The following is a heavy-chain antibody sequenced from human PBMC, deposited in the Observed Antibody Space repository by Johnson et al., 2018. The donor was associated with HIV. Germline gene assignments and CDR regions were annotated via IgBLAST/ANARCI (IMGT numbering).Heavy chain of an antibody. D-gene: IGHD3-22*01. J-gene: IGHJ3*02. V-gene: IGHV3-66*02. CDR2: IYRGGST. CDR3: PREKLDSSGYYDAFDI. CDR1: GFNFIDYA. Sequence: GGGLVRPGGSLRLSCVASGFNFIDYAMTWVRQAPGKWLEWVSLIYRGGSTYYADSVKGRFSISRDNSKNTLYLQMNSLRAEDTAVYYCPREKLDSSGYYDAFDIWGQGTMVTVSS.